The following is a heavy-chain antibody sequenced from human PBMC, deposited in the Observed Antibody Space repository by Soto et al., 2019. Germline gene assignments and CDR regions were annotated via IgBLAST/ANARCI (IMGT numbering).Heavy chain of an antibody. J-gene: IGHJ4*02. V-gene: IGHV1-18*01. CDR2: ISTYNGNT. CDR3: ARDLEPQYFDY. CDR1: GYIFTSYG. D-gene: IGHD1-1*01. Sequence: QVQLVQSGAEVEKPEASVKVSCKASGYIFTSYGISWVRQAPGQGLEWMGWISTYNGNTNYAQKLQGRVIMTTDTSTSTAYMELRSLRSDDTAVYYCARDLEPQYFDYWGQGTLVTVSS.